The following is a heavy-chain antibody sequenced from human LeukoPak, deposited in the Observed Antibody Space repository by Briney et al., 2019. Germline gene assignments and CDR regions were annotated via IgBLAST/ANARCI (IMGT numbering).Heavy chain of an antibody. CDR1: GYTLTELS. D-gene: IGHD3-10*02. J-gene: IGHJ4*02. CDR2: FDPEDGET. Sequence: ASVKVSCKVSGYTLTELSMHWVRQAPGKGLEWMGGFDPEDGETIYAQKFQGRVTMTVDTSTDTAYMELSSLRSEDTAVYYCATAKRLFGELLYFGYWGQGTLVTVSS. V-gene: IGHV1-24*01. CDR3: ATAKRLFGELLYFGY.